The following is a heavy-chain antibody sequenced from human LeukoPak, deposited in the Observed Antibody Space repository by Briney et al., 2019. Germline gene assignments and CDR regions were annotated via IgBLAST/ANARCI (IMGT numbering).Heavy chain of an antibody. D-gene: IGHD3-22*01. Sequence: PSETLSLTCTVSGGSLSGYYWSWIRQPPGKGLEWIGYIYTSGSTNYNPPLKSRVTISVDTSKNQFSLKLSSVTAADTAVYYCASSSGNGYYYYMDVWGKGTTVTVSS. V-gene: IGHV4-4*09. CDR2: IYTSGST. CDR3: ASSSGNGYYYYMDV. J-gene: IGHJ6*03. CDR1: GGSLSGYY.